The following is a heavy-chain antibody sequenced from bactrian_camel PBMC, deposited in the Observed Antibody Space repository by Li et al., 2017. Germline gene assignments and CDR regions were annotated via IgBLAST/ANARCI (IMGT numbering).Heavy chain of an antibody. CDR2: LDSDGRI. CDR3: AAHSGLHYSDYALYEPSLFPS. D-gene: IGHD4*01. Sequence: HVQLVESGGGSVQAGGSLRLSCAFSGYTYSGHCMGWFRQAPGKEREWVGSLDSDGRINYADSVKGRFTISKDKEKNILYLQMTDLKPEDTAMYYCAAHSGLHYSDYALYEPSLFPSWVQGTQVTVST. CDR1: GYTYSGHC. J-gene: IGHJ4*01. V-gene: IGHV3S6*01.